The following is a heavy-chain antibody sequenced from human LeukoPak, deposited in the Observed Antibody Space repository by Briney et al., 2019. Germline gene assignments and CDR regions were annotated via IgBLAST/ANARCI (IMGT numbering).Heavy chain of an antibody. J-gene: IGHJ3*02. CDR3: ARERRWLQPAWSDAFDI. CDR1: GYTFTGYS. V-gene: IGHV1-2*02. CDR2: INPNSGGT. Sequence: AASVKVSCKASGYTFTGYSVHWVRQAPGQGLEWMGWINPNSGGTKYALKFQGRVTMTRDTSISTAYMELRSLRSDDTAVYYCARERRWLQPAWSDAFDIWGQGTMVTVSS. D-gene: IGHD5-24*01.